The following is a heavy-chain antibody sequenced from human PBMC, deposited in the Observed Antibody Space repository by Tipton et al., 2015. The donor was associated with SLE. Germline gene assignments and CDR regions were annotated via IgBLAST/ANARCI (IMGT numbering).Heavy chain of an antibody. V-gene: IGHV4-34*08. D-gene: IGHD1-26*01. CDR3: ATSPSGSLYYFDY. Sequence: LRLSCAASGFTFDDYGMSWVRQAPGKGLEWIGEINHSGSTNYNPSLKSRVTISVDTSKNQFSLKLSSVTAADTAVYYCATSPSGSLYYFDYWGQGTLVAVSS. CDR2: INHSGST. J-gene: IGHJ4*02. CDR1: GFTFDDYG.